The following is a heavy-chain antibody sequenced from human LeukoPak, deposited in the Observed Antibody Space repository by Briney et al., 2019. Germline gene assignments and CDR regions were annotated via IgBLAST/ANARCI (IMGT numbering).Heavy chain of an antibody. CDR1: GGSISSSSYY. D-gene: IGHD6-13*01. V-gene: IGHV4-39*07. CDR2: IYYSGST. Sequence: SETLSLTCTVSGGSISSSSYYWGWIRQPPGKGLEWIGSIYYSGSTYYNPSLKSRVTISVDTSKNQFSLKLSSVTAADTAVYYCARAVGYNWYFDLWGRGTLVTVSS. J-gene: IGHJ2*01. CDR3: ARAVGYNWYFDL.